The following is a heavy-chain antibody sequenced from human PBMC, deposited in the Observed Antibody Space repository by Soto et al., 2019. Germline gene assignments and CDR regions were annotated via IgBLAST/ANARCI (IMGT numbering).Heavy chain of an antibody. J-gene: IGHJ4*02. CDR3: ARDGSMILTE. Sequence: QVELVECGGGVVQPGRSLRISCAASGFTFTTYGMHWVRQAPGKGLEWVAHIWYDGSNKYYADSVKGRFTISRDNSKGTVFLQMNSLRAEDTAVYYCARDGSMILTEWGQGTLVTVSS. CDR1: GFTFTTYG. V-gene: IGHV3-33*01. CDR2: IWYDGSNK. D-gene: IGHD3-22*01.